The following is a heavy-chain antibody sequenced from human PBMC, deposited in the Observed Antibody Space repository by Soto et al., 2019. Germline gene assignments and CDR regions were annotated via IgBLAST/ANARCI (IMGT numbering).Heavy chain of an antibody. Sequence: GSLRISCAASGFTFSNAWMSWVRQAPGKGLEWVGRIKSKTDGGTTDYAAPVKGRFTISRDDSKNTLYLQMNSLKTEDTAVYYCTTPPYCGGDCYHDYWGQGTLVTVSS. J-gene: IGHJ4*02. D-gene: IGHD2-21*02. CDR1: GFTFSNAW. V-gene: IGHV3-15*01. CDR2: IKSKTDGGTT. CDR3: TTPPYCGGDCYHDY.